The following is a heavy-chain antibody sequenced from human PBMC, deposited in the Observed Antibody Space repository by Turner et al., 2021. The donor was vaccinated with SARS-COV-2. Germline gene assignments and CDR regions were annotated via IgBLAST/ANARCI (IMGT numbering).Heavy chain of an antibody. V-gene: IGHV3-21*01. CDR1: GLKFSNYT. D-gene: IGHD2-8*01. CDR2: IGSPSST. Sequence: EVQLVESGGGLVKPGGSLRRSCAASGLKFSNYTMTWVRQAPGKGLECVSSIGSPSSTYYADSVKSRFTISRDNAKNSLFLQMNSLRGEDTAVYYCARGCTNAVCIQYWGQGTLVTVSS. J-gene: IGHJ4*02. CDR3: ARGCTNAVCIQY.